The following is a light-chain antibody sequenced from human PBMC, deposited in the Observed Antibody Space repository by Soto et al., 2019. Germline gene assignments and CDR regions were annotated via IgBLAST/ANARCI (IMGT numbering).Light chain of an antibody. CDR2: GAS. J-gene: IGKJ1*01. CDR3: KQYGSSPWT. Sequence: EIVLTQSPGTLSLSPGERATLSYRASQSVGSSYLAWYQQRPGQAPRLLIFGASSRATGIPDRFSGSGSGTDFTLTISRLEPEDFALYYCKQYGSSPWTFGQGTKVDIK. CDR1: QSVGSSY. V-gene: IGKV3-20*01.